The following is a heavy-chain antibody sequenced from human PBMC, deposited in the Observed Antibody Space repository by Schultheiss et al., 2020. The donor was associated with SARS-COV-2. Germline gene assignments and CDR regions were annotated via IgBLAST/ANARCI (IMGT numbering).Heavy chain of an antibody. J-gene: IGHJ5*02. Sequence: SETLSLTCTVSGGSISSYYWSWIRQPPGKGLEWIGSIYHSGSTYYNPSLKSRVTISVDTSKNQFSLKLSSVTAADTAVYYCARVLLRDYWFGGGWWFDPWGQGTLVTVSS. V-gene: IGHV4-39*07. CDR3: ARVLLRDYWFGGGWWFDP. CDR2: IYHSGST. CDR1: GGSISSYY. D-gene: IGHD3-10*01.